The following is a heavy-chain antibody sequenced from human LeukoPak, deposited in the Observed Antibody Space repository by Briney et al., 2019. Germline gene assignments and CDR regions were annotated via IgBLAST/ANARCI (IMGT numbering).Heavy chain of an antibody. J-gene: IGHJ4*02. CDR1: GGSFSGYY. V-gene: IGHV4-59*01. CDR3: AREPAARPLFDY. Sequence: SETLSLTCAVYGGSFSGYYWSWIRQPPGKGLEWIGYIYYSGSTNYNPSLKSRVTISVDTSKNQFSLKLSFVTAADTAVYYCAREPAARPLFDYWGQGTLVTVSS. CDR2: IYYSGST. D-gene: IGHD6-6*01.